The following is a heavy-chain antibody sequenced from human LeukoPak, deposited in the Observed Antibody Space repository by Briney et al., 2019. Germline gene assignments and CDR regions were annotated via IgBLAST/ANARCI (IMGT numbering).Heavy chain of an antibody. V-gene: IGHV3-23*01. Sequence: GGSLRLSCAASGFTFSSYAMNWVRQAPGKGLEWVSTISGSGDSTYYADSVKGRSTISRDNSKNTLYLQMNSLRAEDTAVYYCARDRRYSCGYWGQGTLVTVSS. CDR1: GFTFSSYA. CDR2: ISGSGDST. J-gene: IGHJ4*02. D-gene: IGHD5-18*01. CDR3: ARDRRYSCGY.